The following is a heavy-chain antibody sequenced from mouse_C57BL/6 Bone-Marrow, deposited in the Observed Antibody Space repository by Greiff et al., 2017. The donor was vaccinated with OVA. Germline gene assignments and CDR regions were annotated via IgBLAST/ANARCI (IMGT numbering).Heavy chain of an antibody. CDR1: GYTFTSYW. V-gene: IGHV1-59*01. J-gene: IGHJ2*01. CDR2: IDPSDSYT. Sequence: QVQLQQPGAELVRPGTSVKLSCKASGYTFTSYWMHWVKQRPGQGLEWIGVIDPSDSYTNYNQKFKGKATLTVDTSSSTAYMQLSSLTSEDSAVYYCARMGGYFDYWGQGTTLTVSS. CDR3: ARMGGYFDY.